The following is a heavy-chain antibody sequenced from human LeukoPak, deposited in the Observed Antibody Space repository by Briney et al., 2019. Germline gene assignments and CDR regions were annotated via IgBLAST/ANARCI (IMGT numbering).Heavy chain of an antibody. V-gene: IGHV3-64*01. CDR1: GFTFSSYA. J-gene: IGHJ4*02. D-gene: IGHD3-22*01. CDR2: ISSNGGST. Sequence: GGSLRLSCAASGFTFSSYAMHWVRQAPGKGLEYVSAISSNGGSTYYANSVKGRFTISRDNSKNTPYLQMGSLRAEDMAVYYCARGGHSSGYYIIWGQGTPVTVSS. CDR3: ARGGHSSGYYII.